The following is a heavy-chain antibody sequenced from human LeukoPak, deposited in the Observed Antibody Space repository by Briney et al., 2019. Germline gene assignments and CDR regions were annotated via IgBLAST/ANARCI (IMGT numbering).Heavy chain of an antibody. CDR3: ASTSGTYQFDP. Sequence: PGGSLRLSCAASGFTFRNYWMHWVRQAPGKGLVWVSRINVDGSRTNYADSVKGRFTISRDNAKNTLYLQMNSLRAEDTAVYYCASTSGTYQFDPWGRGTLVTVSS. CDR2: INVDGSRT. V-gene: IGHV3-74*01. J-gene: IGHJ5*02. CDR1: GFTFRNYW. D-gene: IGHD1-26*01.